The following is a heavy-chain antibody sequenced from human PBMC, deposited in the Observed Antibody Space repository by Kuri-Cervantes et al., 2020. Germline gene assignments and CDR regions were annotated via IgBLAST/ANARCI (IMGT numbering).Heavy chain of an antibody. CDR3: AKGVLVVRAVAAPLGDYFDY. CDR2: IIPILGIA. CDR1: GGTFSSYT. V-gene: IGHV1-69*02. Sequence: SVKVSCKASGGTFSSYTISWVRQAPGQGLEWMGRIIPILGIANYAQKFQGRVTITADKSTSTAYMELSSLRSEDTAVYYCAKGVLVVRAVAAPLGDYFDYWGQGTLVTVSS. J-gene: IGHJ4*02. D-gene: IGHD6-19*01.